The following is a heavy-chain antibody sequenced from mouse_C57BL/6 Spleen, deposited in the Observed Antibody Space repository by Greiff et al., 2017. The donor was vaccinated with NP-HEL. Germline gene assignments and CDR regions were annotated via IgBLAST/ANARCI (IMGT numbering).Heavy chain of an antibody. J-gene: IGHJ2*01. CDR3: TKGHYYGSSFGYCDY. Sequence: VQLQQSGAELVRPGASVTLSCKASGYTFTDYEMHWVKQTPVHGLEWIGAIDPETGGTAYNQKFKGKAILTADKSSSTAYMELRSLTSEDSAVYYCTKGHYYGSSFGYCDYWGQGTTLTVSS. CDR1: GYTFTDYE. D-gene: IGHD1-1*01. V-gene: IGHV1-15*01. CDR2: IDPETGGT.